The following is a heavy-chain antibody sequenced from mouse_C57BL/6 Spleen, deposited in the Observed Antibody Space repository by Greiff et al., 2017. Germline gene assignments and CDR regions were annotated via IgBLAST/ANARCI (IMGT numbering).Heavy chain of an antibody. CDR1: GYTFTSYW. CDR3: ARRMGLYSNYEAMDY. J-gene: IGHJ4*01. V-gene: IGHV1-53*01. CDR2: INPSNGGT. D-gene: IGHD2-5*01. Sequence: QVQLQQPGTELVKPGASVKLSCKASGYTFTSYWMHWVKQRPGQGLEWIGNINPSNGGTNYNEKFKSKATLTVDKSSSTAYMQLSSLTSEDCAVYYCARRMGLYSNYEAMDYWGQGTSVTVSS.